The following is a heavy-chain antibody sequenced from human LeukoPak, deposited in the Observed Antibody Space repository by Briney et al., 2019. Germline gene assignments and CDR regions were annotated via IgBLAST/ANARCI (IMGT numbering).Heavy chain of an antibody. V-gene: IGHV3-23*01. Sequence: GGSLRLSCAASGFTFSSHGMSWVRQAPGQGLEWVSVISGSGVSTYYADSVKGRFTISRDNSKNTLYLQMNSLRAEDTAVYYCARRAGAYSHPYDYWGQGTLVTVSS. D-gene: IGHD4/OR15-4a*01. CDR2: ISGSGVST. CDR1: GFTFSSHG. J-gene: IGHJ4*02. CDR3: ARRAGAYSHPYDY.